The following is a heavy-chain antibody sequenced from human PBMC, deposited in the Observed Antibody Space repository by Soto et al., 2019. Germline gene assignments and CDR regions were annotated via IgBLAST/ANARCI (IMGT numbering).Heavy chain of an antibody. D-gene: IGHD2-15*01. V-gene: IGHV4-59*01. CDR3: ARGHLGITTTGTWYDFDY. Sequence: QVQLQESGPSLVKPSETLSLTCTVSGDSISSYYWTWIRQPPGKGLEYIGYIYYSGRTYYNPSLKNRVTISVDTSKNQFSLKLSSVTAADTDVYYCARGHLGITTTGTWYDFDYWGQGTLVTVSS. J-gene: IGHJ4*02. CDR2: IYYSGRT. CDR1: GDSISSYY.